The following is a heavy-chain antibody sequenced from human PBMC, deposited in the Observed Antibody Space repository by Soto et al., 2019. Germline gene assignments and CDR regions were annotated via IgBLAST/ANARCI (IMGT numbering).Heavy chain of an antibody. CDR1: GYSFNTYW. J-gene: IGHJ1*01. V-gene: IGHV5-51*01. Sequence: GESLKISCKGSGYSFNTYWIAWVRQMPGKGMEWMGIIYPGDSDTRYSPSFQGQVTISADKSFSTAYLQWSSLKASDTAVYYCARRAPDTEHFQHWGPGTLVTVSS. CDR2: IYPGDSDT. D-gene: IGHD1-26*01. CDR3: ARRAPDTEHFQH.